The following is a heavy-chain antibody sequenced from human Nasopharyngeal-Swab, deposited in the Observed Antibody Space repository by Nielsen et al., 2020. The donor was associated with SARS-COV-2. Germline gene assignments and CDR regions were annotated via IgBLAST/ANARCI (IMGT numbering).Heavy chain of an antibody. CDR2: MNSDETST. V-gene: IGHV3-74*01. CDR3: ARGDSTSWWNSY. J-gene: IGHJ4*02. Sequence: GGSLRLSCAASGFTFSSYWMHWVRQAPGKGLVWVSRMNSDETSTSYADSVKGRFTISRDNAKNTLYLQMNSLRAEDTAVYYCARGDSTSWWNSYWGQGTLVTVSS. D-gene: IGHD2-2*01. CDR1: GFTFSSYW.